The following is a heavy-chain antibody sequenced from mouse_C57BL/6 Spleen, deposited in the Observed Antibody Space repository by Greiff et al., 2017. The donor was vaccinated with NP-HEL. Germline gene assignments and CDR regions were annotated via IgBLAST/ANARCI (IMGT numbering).Heavy chain of an antibody. V-gene: IGHV1-15*01. Sequence: QVHVKQSGAELVRPGASVTLSCKASGYTFTDYEMHWVKQTPVHGLEWIGAIDPETGGTAYNQKFKGKAILTADKSSSTAYMELRSLTSEDSAVYYCTIYYSNCGGGNYFDYWGQGTTLTVSS. J-gene: IGHJ2*01. CDR3: TIYYSNCGGGNYFDY. CDR2: IDPETGGT. D-gene: IGHD2-5*01. CDR1: GYTFTDYE.